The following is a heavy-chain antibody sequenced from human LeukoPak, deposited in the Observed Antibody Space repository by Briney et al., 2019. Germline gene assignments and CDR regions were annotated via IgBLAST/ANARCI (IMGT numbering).Heavy chain of an antibody. V-gene: IGHV4-34*01. D-gene: IGHD3-22*01. CDR2: INHSEST. CDR1: VGSFSGYY. CDR3: ARGARGRTFSQRITMIPSLDY. J-gene: IGHJ4*02. Sequence: PSETLSLTCAVYVGSFSGYYWSGIRQPPGKGLDWIGEINHSESTNYNPSLKSRVTISVDTSKNQFSLKLSSVTAADTAVYYCARGARGRTFSQRITMIPSLDYWGQGTLVTVSS.